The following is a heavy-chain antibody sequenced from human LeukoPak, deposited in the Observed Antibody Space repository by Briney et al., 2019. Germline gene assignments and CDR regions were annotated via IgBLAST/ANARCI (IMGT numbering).Heavy chain of an antibody. Sequence: ASVKVSCKASVYTLTRYCISWVRQDPRQAREWMGWISAYNGNTNYAQKLQGRVTMTTDTSTSTAYMELRSLRSDDTAVYYCARDNMVRGVIVYSGQGTLVTVSS. V-gene: IGHV1-18*01. CDR1: VYTLTRYC. CDR2: ISAYNGNT. CDR3: ARDNMVRGVIVY. D-gene: IGHD3-10*01. J-gene: IGHJ4*02.